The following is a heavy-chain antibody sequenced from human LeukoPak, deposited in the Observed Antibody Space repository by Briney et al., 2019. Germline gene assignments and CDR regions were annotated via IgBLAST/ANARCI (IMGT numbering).Heavy chain of an antibody. CDR3: ASNYYDSSGYYYYYYGMDV. V-gene: IGHV3-48*02. D-gene: IGHD3-22*01. CDR2: ISSSSSTI. CDR1: GFTFSSYS. Sequence: GGSLRLSCAASGFTFSSYSMNWVRQAPGKGLEWDSYISSSSSTIYYADSVKGRFTISRDNAKNSLYLQMNSLRDEDTAVYYCASNYYDSSGYYYYYYGMDVWGQGTTVTVSS. J-gene: IGHJ6*02.